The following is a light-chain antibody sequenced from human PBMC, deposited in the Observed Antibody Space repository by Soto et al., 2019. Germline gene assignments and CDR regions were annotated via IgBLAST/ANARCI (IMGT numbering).Light chain of an antibody. CDR3: KSYAGSNTYV. CDR1: SSDFSDFDY. V-gene: IGLV2-14*01. CDR2: EVS. Sequence: QSALTQPASVSGSPGQSITISCTGSSSDFSDFDYVSWYQQHPGKAPKLMIYEVSNRPSDISNRFSGSKSGNTASLTVSGLQAADEADYFCKSYAGSNTYVFGSGTKLTVL. J-gene: IGLJ1*01.